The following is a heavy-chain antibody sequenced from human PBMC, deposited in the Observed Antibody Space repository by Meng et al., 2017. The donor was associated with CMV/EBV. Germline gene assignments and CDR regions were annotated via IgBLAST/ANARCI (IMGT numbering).Heavy chain of an antibody. J-gene: IGHJ6*02. CDR2: ISSSSSYI. V-gene: IGHV3-21*01. CDR3: ACYYYYGMDV. CDR1: GFTFSSYS. Sequence: GGSLRPSCAASGFTFSSYSMNWVRQAPGKGLEWVSSISSSSSYIYYADSVKGRFTISRDNAKNSLYLQMNSRRAEDTAGYYCACYYYYGMDVWGQGTTVTVSS.